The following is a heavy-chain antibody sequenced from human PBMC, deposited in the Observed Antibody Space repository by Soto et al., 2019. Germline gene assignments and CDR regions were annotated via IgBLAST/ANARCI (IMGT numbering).Heavy chain of an antibody. V-gene: IGHV3-53*01. Sequence: EVPLVESGGGLIQPGGSLRLSCAASGFTVSSNDMSWVRQAPGKGLEWVSLIYSSGSTHYADSVKGRFTISRDNSKNTVHLQMNSLRAEDTAVYYCARRPLNSNGAYWGQGTLVTVSS. CDR2: IYSSGST. CDR3: ARRPLNSNGAY. J-gene: IGHJ4*02. CDR1: GFTVSSND. D-gene: IGHD3-22*01.